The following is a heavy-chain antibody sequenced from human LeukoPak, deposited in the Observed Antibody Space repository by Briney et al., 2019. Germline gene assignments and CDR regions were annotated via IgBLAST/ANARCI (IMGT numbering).Heavy chain of an antibody. CDR3: ARSDTIGFDY. CDR2: INPTGATT. V-gene: IGHV1-46*01. Sequence: ASVKVSCKACGYTFTTFYIHWVRQAPGQGLEWMGIINPTGATTRYARRFQGRVTMTRDMSTSTVYMELNSLRSEDTAVYYCARSDTIGFDYWGQGTLVTVSS. CDR1: GYTFTTFY. J-gene: IGHJ4*02. D-gene: IGHD3-10*01.